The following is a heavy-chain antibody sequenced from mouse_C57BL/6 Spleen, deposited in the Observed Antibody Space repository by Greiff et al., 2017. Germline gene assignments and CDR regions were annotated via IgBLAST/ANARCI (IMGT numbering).Heavy chain of an antibody. V-gene: IGHV1-66*01. CDR2: IYPGSGNT. D-gene: IGHD2-1*01. Sequence: VQLQESGPELVKPGASVKISCKASGYSFTSYSIHWVKQRPGQGLEWIGWIYPGSGNTKYNEKFKGKATLTADTSSSTAYMQLSSLTSEDSAVYYCARSRDYGNFDYWGQGTTLTVSS. J-gene: IGHJ2*01. CDR3: ARSRDYGNFDY. CDR1: GYSFTSYS.